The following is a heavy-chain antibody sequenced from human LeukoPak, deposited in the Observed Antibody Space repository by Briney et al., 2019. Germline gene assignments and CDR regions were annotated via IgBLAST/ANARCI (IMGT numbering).Heavy chain of an antibody. CDR1: GYTFTSYG. V-gene: IGHV1-18*01. CDR2: ISAYNGNT. Sequence: ASVKVSCKASGYTFTSYGVSWVRQAPGQGLEWMGWISAYNGNTNYAQKLQGRVTMTTDTSTSTAYMELRSLRSDDTAVYYCARDSSSWYYFDYWGQGTLVTVSS. J-gene: IGHJ4*02. CDR3: ARDSSSWYYFDY. D-gene: IGHD6-13*01.